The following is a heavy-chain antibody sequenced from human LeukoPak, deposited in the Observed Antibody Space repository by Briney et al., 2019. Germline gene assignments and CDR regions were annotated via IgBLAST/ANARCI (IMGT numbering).Heavy chain of an antibody. Sequence: SETLSLTCTVSGGSISSDYWQWIRQPPGKGLEWVGYIYNSGNNHYNSSLKSRVTISIDTSNIQFSLKLASETAADTAVYDCATRGYWGQGTLVAVSS. CDR3: ATRGY. D-gene: IGHD3-10*01. V-gene: IGHV4-59*08. J-gene: IGHJ4*02. CDR2: IYNSGNN. CDR1: GGSISSDY.